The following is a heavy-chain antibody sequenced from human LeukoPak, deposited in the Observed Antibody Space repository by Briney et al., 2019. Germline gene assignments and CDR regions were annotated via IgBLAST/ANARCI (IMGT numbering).Heavy chain of an antibody. CDR3: ASSNLKYFDY. V-gene: IGHV4-59*01. J-gene: IGHJ4*02. CDR2: IYYSGST. D-gene: IGHD3-9*01. CDR1: GGSISSYY. Sequence: SETLSLACTVSGGSISSYYWSWIRQPPGKGLEWIGYIYYSGSTNYSPSLKSRVTISVDTSKNQFSLKLGSVSAADTAVYYCASSNLKYFDYWGQGTLVTVAS.